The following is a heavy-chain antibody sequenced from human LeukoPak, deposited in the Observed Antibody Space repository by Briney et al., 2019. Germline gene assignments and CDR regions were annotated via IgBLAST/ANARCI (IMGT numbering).Heavy chain of an antibody. V-gene: IGHV3-48*03. CDR2: ISSSGSTI. Sequence: GGSLRLSCAASGFTFSSYEMNWVRQAPGKGLEWVSYISSSGSTIYYADSVKGRFTISRDNAKNSLHLQMNSLRAEDTAVYYCARGFQWELLPDYWGQGTLVTVSS. CDR3: ARGFQWELLPDY. D-gene: IGHD1-26*01. J-gene: IGHJ4*02. CDR1: GFTFSSYE.